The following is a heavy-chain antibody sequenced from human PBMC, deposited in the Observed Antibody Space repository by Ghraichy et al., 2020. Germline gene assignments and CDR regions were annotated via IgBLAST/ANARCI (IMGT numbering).Heavy chain of an antibody. CDR2: IYYSGST. V-gene: IGHV4-39*02. CDR3: ARSDPAMVTYAFDY. D-gene: IGHD5-18*01. CDR1: GGSISSSSYY. J-gene: IGHJ4*02. Sequence: SETLSLTCTVSGGSISSSSYYWGWIRQPPGKGLEWIGSIYYSGSTYYNPSLKSRVTISVDTSKNHFSLKLSSGTAADTAVYYCARSDPAMVTYAFDYWGQGTLVTVSS.